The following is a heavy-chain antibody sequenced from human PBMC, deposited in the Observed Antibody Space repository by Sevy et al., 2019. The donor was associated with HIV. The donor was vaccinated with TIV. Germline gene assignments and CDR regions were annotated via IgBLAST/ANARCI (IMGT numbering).Heavy chain of an antibody. D-gene: IGHD3-22*01. CDR3: AKVLNPALESMMEVTVRSLKGFDV. CDR2: ISGFGNT. CDR1: GFTFNTHV. Sequence: GGSLRLSCAASGFTFNTHVMNWVRQAPGKGLEWVSSISGFGNTYYADSVRGRFTISRDNAKRTLYLQRNSLRADDTAVYYCAKVLNPALESMMEVTVRSLKGFDVWGQGTMVTVS. J-gene: IGHJ3*01. V-gene: IGHV3-23*01.